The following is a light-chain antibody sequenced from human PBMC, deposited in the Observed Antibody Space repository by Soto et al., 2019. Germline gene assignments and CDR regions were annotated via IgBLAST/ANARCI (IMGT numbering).Light chain of an antibody. CDR2: DVD. V-gene: IGLV2-14*03. CDR1: SSDVGGYKY. CDR3: SSYTSSTSYV. J-gene: IGLJ1*01. Sequence: QSVLTQPASVSGSPGQSITISCTGTSSDVGGYKYVSWYQQHPGKAPKLLIYDVDNRPSGVSNRFSGSKSGNTASLTISGLQAEDEADYSCSSYTSSTSYVFRTGTKVPVL.